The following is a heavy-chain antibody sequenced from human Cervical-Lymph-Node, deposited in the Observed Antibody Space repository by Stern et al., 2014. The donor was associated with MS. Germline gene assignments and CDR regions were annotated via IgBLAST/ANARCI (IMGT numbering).Heavy chain of an antibody. V-gene: IGHV1-46*01. CDR3: ARNGGYNDMDV. J-gene: IGHJ6*02. D-gene: IGHD3-22*01. Sequence: QVQLVQSGAEVKKPGASVKVSCKASGYTFTRYYMHWVRQAPGQGLEWMGTINPSSGGTTYAQKFQGRVTMTRDTSTSTVYMEVGSLRSEDTAVYYCARNGGYNDMDVWGQGTTVTVS. CDR2: INPSSGGT. CDR1: GYTFTRYY.